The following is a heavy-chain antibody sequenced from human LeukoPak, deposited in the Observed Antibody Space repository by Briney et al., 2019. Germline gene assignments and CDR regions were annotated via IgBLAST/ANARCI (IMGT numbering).Heavy chain of an antibody. Sequence: SETLSLTCTVSGGSISSYYWSWIRQPPGKGLEWIGYIYYSGSTNYNPSLKSRVTMSVDTSKNQFSLKLSSVTAADTAVYYCARGYYDGSGYYPSTLNFDYWGQGALVTVSS. V-gene: IGHV4-59*12. CDR3: ARGYYDGSGYYPSTLNFDY. CDR2: IYYSGST. D-gene: IGHD3-22*01. J-gene: IGHJ4*02. CDR1: GGSISSYY.